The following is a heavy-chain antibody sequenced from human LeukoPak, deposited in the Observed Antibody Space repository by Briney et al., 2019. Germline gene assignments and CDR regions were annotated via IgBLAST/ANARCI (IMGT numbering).Heavy chain of an antibody. Sequence: GGSLRLSCAASGFTFSSHWMHWVRQAPGKGLVWVSRIEDDGSHTNYADSVKGRFTISRDNAKNTLSLQMNSLRAEDTAVYYCARGSGIITGIDEWGQGTLVTVSS. CDR2: IEDDGSHT. V-gene: IGHV3-74*01. J-gene: IGHJ4*02. CDR1: GFTFSSHW. CDR3: ARGSGIITGIDE. D-gene: IGHD6-25*01.